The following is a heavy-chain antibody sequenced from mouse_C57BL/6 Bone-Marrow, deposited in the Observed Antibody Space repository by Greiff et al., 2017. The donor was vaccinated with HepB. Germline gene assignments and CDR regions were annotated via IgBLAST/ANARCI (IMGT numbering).Heavy chain of an antibody. CDR1: GFTFSSYG. CDR2: ISSGGSYT. CDR3: ARHAPPITNPWFAY. J-gene: IGHJ3*01. Sequence: EVKLMESGGDLVKPGGSLKLSCAASGFTFSSYGMSWVRQTPDKRLEWVATISSGGSYTYYPDSVKGRFTISRDNAKNTLYLQMSSLKSEDTAMYYCARHAPPITNPWFAYWGQGTLVTVSA. D-gene: IGHD1-1*01. V-gene: IGHV5-6*01.